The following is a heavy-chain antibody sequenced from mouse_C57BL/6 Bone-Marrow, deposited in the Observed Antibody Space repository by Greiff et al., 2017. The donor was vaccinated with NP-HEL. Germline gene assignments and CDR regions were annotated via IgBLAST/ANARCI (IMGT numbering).Heavy chain of an antibody. CDR3: ARSDGYDVGYFDV. Sequence: VKLMESGPELVKPGASVKISCKASGYAFSSSWMNWVKQRPGKGLEWIGRIYPGDGDTNYNGKFKGKATLTADKSSSTAYMQLSSLTSEDSAVYFCARSDGYDVGYFDVWGTGTTVTVSS. CDR1: GYAFSSSW. CDR2: IYPGDGDT. J-gene: IGHJ1*03. V-gene: IGHV1-82*01. D-gene: IGHD2-2*01.